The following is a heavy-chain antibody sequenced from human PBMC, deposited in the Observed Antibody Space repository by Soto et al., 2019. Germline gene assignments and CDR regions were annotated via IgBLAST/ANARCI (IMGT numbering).Heavy chain of an antibody. CDR2: ISGGGGTT. Sequence: EVQLVESGGGLVQPGGSLRLSCAASGFSFSSYSMNWVRQAPGKGLEWGSYISGGGGTTYYADSVKGRFTISRDNAKKSLYLQLSSLRDVDTAVYYCARDPMSGSQKLYFDYWGQGTLVTVSS. CDR3: ARDPMSGSQKLYFDY. D-gene: IGHD1-26*01. CDR1: GFSFSSYS. J-gene: IGHJ4*02. V-gene: IGHV3-48*02.